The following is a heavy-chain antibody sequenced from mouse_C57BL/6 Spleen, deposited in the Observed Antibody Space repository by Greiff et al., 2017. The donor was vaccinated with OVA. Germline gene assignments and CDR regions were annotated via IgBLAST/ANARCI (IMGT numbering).Heavy chain of an antibody. D-gene: IGHD1-1*01. V-gene: IGHV1-53*01. Sequence: QVQLQQSGTELVKPGASVKLSCKASGYTFTSYWMHWVKQRPGQGLEWIGNINPSNGGTNYNEKLKSKATLTVDKSSSTAYMQLSSLTSEDSAVYYCARFTPGDYFDYWGQGTTLTVSS. CDR2: INPSNGGT. J-gene: IGHJ2*01. CDR1: GYTFTSYW. CDR3: ARFTPGDYFDY.